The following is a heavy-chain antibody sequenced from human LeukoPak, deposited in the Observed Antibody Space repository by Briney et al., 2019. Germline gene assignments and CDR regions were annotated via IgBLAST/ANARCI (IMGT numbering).Heavy chain of an antibody. Sequence: PGGSLRLSCAASGFTFSSYAMHWVRQAPGKGLEWVAVISYDGSNKYYADSVKGRFTISRDNSKNTLYLQMNSLRAEDTAVYYCAKDGPTSGYWGQGTLVTVSS. CDR2: ISYDGSNK. J-gene: IGHJ4*02. V-gene: IGHV3-30-3*01. CDR3: AKDGPTSGY. CDR1: GFTFSSYA. D-gene: IGHD3-10*01.